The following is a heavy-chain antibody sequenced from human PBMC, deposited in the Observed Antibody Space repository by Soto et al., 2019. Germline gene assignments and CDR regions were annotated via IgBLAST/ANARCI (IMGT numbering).Heavy chain of an antibody. CDR2: IYHSGST. CDR3: ARGXXXXYFRF. CDR1: GVSVSSGNDY. J-gene: IGHJ1*01. Sequence: SETLSLTCTVSGVSVSSGNDYWSWIRQPPGKGLEWIGYIYHSGSTNYNPSLKSRLTISGDTSKNQVSLKLTSVTAADTAVYYCARGXXXXYFRFWGQGTLFTVSS. V-gene: IGHV4-61*01.